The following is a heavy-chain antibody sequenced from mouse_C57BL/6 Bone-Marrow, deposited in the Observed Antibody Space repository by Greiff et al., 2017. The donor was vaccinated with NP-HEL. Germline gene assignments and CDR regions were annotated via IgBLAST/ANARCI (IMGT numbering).Heavy chain of an antibody. CDR1: GYTFTSYG. Sequence: VQLQQSGAELARPGASVKLSCKASGYTFTSYGISWVKQRTGQGLEWIGEIYPRSGNTYYNEKFKGKATLTADKSSSTAYMELRSLTSEDSAVYFCARVGVVARGYAMDYWGQGTSVTVSS. CDR3: ARVGVVARGYAMDY. V-gene: IGHV1-81*01. D-gene: IGHD1-1*01. CDR2: IYPRSGNT. J-gene: IGHJ4*01.